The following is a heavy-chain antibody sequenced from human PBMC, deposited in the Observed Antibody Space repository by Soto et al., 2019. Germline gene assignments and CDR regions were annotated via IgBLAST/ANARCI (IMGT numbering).Heavy chain of an antibody. J-gene: IGHJ6*02. CDR3: ATDKDWSGVYGMDV. D-gene: IGHD3-3*01. V-gene: IGHV3-23*01. CDR1: GFTFSSYA. CDR2: INGGSTT. Sequence: EVQLLESGGGLVQPGGSLRLSCAASGFTFSSYAMSWVRQAPGKGLEWVTAINGGSTTYYADSVKGRFTISRDNYKNTMYLQMKSLRAEATAVSYCATDKDWSGVYGMDVWGQGTTVTVSS.